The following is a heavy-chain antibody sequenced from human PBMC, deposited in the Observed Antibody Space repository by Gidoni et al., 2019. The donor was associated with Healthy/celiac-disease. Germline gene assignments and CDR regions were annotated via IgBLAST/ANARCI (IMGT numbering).Heavy chain of an antibody. CDR1: GFTFSSYG. CDR3: AKDPPSYDFWSGYYAD. Sequence: QVQLVESGGGVVQPGRSLRLSCAASGFTFSSYGMHWVRQAPGKGLAWVAVISYDGSNKYYADSVKGRFTISRDNSKNTLYLQMNSLRAEDTAVYYCAKDPPSYDFWSGYYADWGQGTLVTVSS. CDR2: ISYDGSNK. D-gene: IGHD3-3*01. J-gene: IGHJ4*02. V-gene: IGHV3-30*18.